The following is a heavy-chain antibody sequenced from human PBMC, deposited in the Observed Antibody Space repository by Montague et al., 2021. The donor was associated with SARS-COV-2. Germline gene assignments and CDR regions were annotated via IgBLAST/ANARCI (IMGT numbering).Heavy chain of an antibody. D-gene: IGHD3-9*01. CDR1: GGSSSGYY. CDR3: ARARAAYILTGYYFDY. J-gene: IGHJ4*02. Sequence: SETLSLTCAVYGGSSSGYYWSWIRQPPGKGLEWIGEINHSESTNYNPSLKSRVTISVDTSKNQFSLNLSSVTAADTAVYYCARARAAYILTGYYFDYWGQGTLVTVSS. V-gene: IGHV4-34*01. CDR2: INHSEST.